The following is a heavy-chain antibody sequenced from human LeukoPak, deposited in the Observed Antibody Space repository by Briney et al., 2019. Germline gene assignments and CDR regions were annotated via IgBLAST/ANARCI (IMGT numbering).Heavy chain of an antibody. CDR3: ARPGPAARGYYYYGMDV. CDR1: GGSFSGYY. J-gene: IGHJ6*02. V-gene: IGHV4-34*01. Sequence: SETLSLTCAVYGGSFSGYYWSWIRQPPGKGLGWIGEINHSGSTNYNPSLKSRVTISVDTSKNQFSLKLSSVTAADTAVYYCARPGPAARGYYYYGMDVWGQGTTVTVSS. D-gene: IGHD2-2*01. CDR2: INHSGST.